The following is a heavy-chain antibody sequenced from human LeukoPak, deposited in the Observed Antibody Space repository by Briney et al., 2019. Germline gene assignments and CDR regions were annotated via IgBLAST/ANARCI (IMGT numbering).Heavy chain of an antibody. D-gene: IGHD4-23*01. V-gene: IGHV3-23*01. CDR2: ISGSGGST. Sequence: PGGSLRLSCAASGFTFSSYAMSWVRQAPGKGLEWVSAISGSGGSTYYADSVKGRFTISRDNAKNSLYLQMNSLRAEDTAVYYCAREDYGGNSGAFDIWGQGTMVTVSS. J-gene: IGHJ3*02. CDR3: AREDYGGNSGAFDI. CDR1: GFTFSSYA.